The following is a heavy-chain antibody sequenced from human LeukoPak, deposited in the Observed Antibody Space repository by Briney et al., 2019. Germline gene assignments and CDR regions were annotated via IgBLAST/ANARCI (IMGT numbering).Heavy chain of an antibody. J-gene: IGHJ3*02. CDR3: ARGLRDGYKNDAFDI. D-gene: IGHD5-24*01. V-gene: IGHV4-61*05. CDR2: IYYSGST. CDR1: GGSISSSSYY. Sequence: SETLSLTCTVSGGSISSSSYYWGWIRQPPGKGLEWIGYIYYSGSTNYNPSLKSRVTILVDTSKNQFSLKLSSVTAADTAVYYCARGLRDGYKNDAFDIWGQGTMVTVSS.